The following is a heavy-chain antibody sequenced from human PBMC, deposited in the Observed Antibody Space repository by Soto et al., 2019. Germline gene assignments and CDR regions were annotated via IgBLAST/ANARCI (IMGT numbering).Heavy chain of an antibody. D-gene: IGHD6-13*01. Sequence: GGSLRLSCAASGFTFSSYSMNWVRQAPGKGLEWVSSISSSSSYIYYADSVKGRSTISRDNAKNSLSLQMISLRAEDTAVYYCAREGKQQPAAIDYWGQGTLVTVSS. V-gene: IGHV3-21*01. CDR3: AREGKQQPAAIDY. J-gene: IGHJ4*02. CDR1: GFTFSSYS. CDR2: ISSSSSYI.